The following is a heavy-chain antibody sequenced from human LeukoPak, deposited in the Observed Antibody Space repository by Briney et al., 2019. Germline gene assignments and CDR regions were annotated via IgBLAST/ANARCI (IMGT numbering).Heavy chain of an antibody. D-gene: IGHD6-6*01. J-gene: IGHJ5*02. CDR2: IRHDGSNK. CDR3: AKIYSSSSS. Sequence: GGSLRLSCAASGFTFSSYGMHWVRQAPGKGLEWVAFIRHDGSNKYYADSVKGRFTISRDNSKNSLYLQMNSLRAEDTAVYYCAKIYSSSSSWGQGTLVTVSP. CDR1: GFTFSSYG. V-gene: IGHV3-30*02.